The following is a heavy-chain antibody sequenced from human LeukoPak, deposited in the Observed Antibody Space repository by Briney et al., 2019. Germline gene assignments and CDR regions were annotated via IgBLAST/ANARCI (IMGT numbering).Heavy chain of an antibody. Sequence: GGSLRLSCAASGFTLYDYAMHWVRQAPGKGLEWVSGISWNSGTIGYADSVKGRFTISRDNAKNSLYLQMHSLRAEDTAFYFCAKDVTGTGAFDIWGQGTMVTVSS. V-gene: IGHV3-9*01. J-gene: IGHJ3*02. CDR1: GFTLYDYA. CDR2: ISWNSGTI. D-gene: IGHD1-7*01. CDR3: AKDVTGTGAFDI.